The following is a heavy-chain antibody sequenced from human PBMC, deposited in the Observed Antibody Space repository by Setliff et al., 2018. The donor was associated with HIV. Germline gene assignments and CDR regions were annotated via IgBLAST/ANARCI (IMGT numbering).Heavy chain of an antibody. J-gene: IGHJ4*02. V-gene: IGHV3-11*03. Sequence: PGGSLRLSCAASGFTFSDYYMSWIRQAPGKGLEWVSYISSSSSYTNYADSVKGRFTISRDNAKNSLYLQMNSLRAEATAVYYCARASYYYDSSGWVDYWVQGTLVTVSS. D-gene: IGHD3-22*01. CDR1: GFTFSDYY. CDR2: ISSSSSYT. CDR3: ARASYYYDSSGWVDY.